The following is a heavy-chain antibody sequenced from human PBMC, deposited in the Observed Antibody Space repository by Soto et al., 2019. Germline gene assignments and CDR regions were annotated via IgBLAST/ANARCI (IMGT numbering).Heavy chain of an antibody. CDR3: ATEGAKTTWNFDY. CDR2: VSPHGANT. CDR1: GFTFGSCG. J-gene: IGHJ4*02. D-gene: IGHD1-1*01. Sequence: VQLLESGGDLVQPGGSLRLSCVASGFTFGSCGMNWVRQAPGKGLEWVAGVSPHGANTYYADSVRGRFIISRDDSRNTVSLDMNSLRGDDSAVYYCATEGAKTTWNFDYWGQGTVVTVSS. V-gene: IGHV3-23*01.